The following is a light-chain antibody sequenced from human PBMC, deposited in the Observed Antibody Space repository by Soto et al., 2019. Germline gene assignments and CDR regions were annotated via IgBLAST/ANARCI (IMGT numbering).Light chain of an antibody. CDR1: SSDVGAYNY. J-gene: IGLJ1*01. Sequence: QSALTQPRSLSGSPGQSVTISCTGSSSDVGAYNYVSWYQQHPGKAPKLMIFDVSKRPSGVPDRFSGSKSGSTASLTISGLQAEDEADYYCCSYAGNMYVVGSGTKLTVL. CDR3: CSYAGNMYV. V-gene: IGLV2-11*01. CDR2: DVS.